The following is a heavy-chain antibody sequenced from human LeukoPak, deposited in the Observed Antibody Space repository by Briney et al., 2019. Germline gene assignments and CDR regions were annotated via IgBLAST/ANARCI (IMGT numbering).Heavy chain of an antibody. D-gene: IGHD2-2*01. J-gene: IGHJ4*02. CDR1: GGSISGYH. Sequence: SETLSLTCNVSGGSISGYHWSWIRQPPGKGLEWIGYIYHSGSTYYNPSLKSRVTISVDRSKNQFSLKLSSVTAADTAVYYCARAGGYCSSTSCYRPDYWGQGTLVTVSS. CDR3: ARAGGYCSSTSCYRPDY. V-gene: IGHV4-30-2*01. CDR2: IYHSGST.